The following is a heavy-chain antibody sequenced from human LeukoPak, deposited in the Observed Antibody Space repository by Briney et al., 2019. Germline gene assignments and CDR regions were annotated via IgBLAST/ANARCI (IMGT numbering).Heavy chain of an antibody. J-gene: IGHJ4*02. D-gene: IGHD4-17*01. Sequence: GASVKVSCKASGYTFTSYGISWVRQAPGQGLEWMGWISAYNGNTNYAQKLQGRVTMTTDTSTSTAYMELRSLRSDDTAVYYCARTDYGDYPSIDYYSDYWGQGTLVTVSS. V-gene: IGHV1-18*01. CDR3: ARTDYGDYPSIDYYSDY. CDR1: GYTFTSYG. CDR2: ISAYNGNT.